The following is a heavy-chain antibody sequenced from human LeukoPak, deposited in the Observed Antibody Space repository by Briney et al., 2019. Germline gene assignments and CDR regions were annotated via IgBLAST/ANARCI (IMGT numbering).Heavy chain of an antibody. CDR1: GFTFSSYA. CDR2: ISGSGGST. J-gene: IGHJ5*02. V-gene: IGHV3-23*01. D-gene: IGHD5-18*01. Sequence: GGSLRLSCAASGFTFSSYAMSWVRQAPGKRLEWVSAISGSGGSTYYADSVKGRFTISRDNAKNSLYLQMNSLRVEDTAVYYCAKSLYSPNWFDPWGQGTLVTVSS. CDR3: AKSLYSPNWFDP.